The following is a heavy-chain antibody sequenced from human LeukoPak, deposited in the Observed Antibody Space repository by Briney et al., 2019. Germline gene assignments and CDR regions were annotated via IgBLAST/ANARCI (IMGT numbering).Heavy chain of an antibody. CDR1: GYMFTSYN. Sequence: ASVKVSCKASGYMFTSYNMQWVRQAPGQGLEWMGMVSSSGANTKYAQKFRGRVTMTSDTSTSTVYMELSSLISDDTAVYYCARDQRYAMDYWGQGTLVTVYS. D-gene: IGHD2-2*01. CDR3: ARDQRYAMDY. V-gene: IGHV1-46*03. J-gene: IGHJ4*02. CDR2: VSSSGANT.